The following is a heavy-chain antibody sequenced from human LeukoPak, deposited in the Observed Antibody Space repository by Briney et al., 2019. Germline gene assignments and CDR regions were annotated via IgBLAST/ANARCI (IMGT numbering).Heavy chain of an antibody. Sequence: SETLSLTCTVSGSSISSYYWSWIRQPPGKGLEWIGYIYYSGSTNYNPSLKSRVTISVDTSKNQFSLKLSSVTAADTAVYYCARGSSTLGYWGQGTLVTVSS. V-gene: IGHV4-59*01. CDR2: IYYSGST. CDR1: GSSISSYY. CDR3: ARGSSTLGY. J-gene: IGHJ4*02. D-gene: IGHD6-13*01.